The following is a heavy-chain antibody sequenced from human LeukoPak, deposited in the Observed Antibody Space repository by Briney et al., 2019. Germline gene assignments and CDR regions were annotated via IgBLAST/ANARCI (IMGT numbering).Heavy chain of an antibody. D-gene: IGHD3-3*01. Sequence: SETLSLTCTVSGGFISSYYWSWIRQPPGKGLEWIGYIYYSGSTNYNPSLKSRVTISVDTSKNQFSLKLSSVTAADTAVYYCAREGTVLRFLESHGYFDYWGQGTLVTVSS. CDR2: IYYSGST. CDR3: AREGTVLRFLESHGYFDY. V-gene: IGHV4-59*12. J-gene: IGHJ4*02. CDR1: GGFISSYY.